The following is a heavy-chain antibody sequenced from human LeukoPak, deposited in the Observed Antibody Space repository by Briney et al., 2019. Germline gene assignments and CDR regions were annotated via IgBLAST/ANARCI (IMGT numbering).Heavy chain of an antibody. CDR3: ARGWLAETTVVTPYNY. Sequence: ASVKVSCTASGYTFTGYYMHWVRQAPGQGLEWMGGIIPIFGTANYAQKFHGRVTITPDESTNTAYMELSSLKSENTAVYYCARGWLAETTVVTPYNYWGQGTLVTVSS. D-gene: IGHD4-17*01. CDR2: IIPIFGTA. J-gene: IGHJ4*02. CDR1: GYTFTGYY. V-gene: IGHV1-69*13.